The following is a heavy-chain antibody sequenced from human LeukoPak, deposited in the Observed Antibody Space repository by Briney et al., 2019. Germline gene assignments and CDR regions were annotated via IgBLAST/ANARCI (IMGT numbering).Heavy chain of an antibody. CDR2: IYYSGST. D-gene: IGHD3-16*01. CDR3: ARRAFFGGVFDY. V-gene: IGHV4-39*01. Sequence: SETLSLTCTVSGGSISSSSYYWGWIRQPPGKGLEWIGSIYYSGSTYCNPSLKSRVTISVDTSKNQFSLKLSSVTAADTAVYYCARRAFFGGVFDYWGQGTLVTVSS. J-gene: IGHJ4*02. CDR1: GGSISSSSYY.